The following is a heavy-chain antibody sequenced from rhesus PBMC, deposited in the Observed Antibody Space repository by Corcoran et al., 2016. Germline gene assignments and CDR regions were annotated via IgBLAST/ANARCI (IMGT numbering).Heavy chain of an antibody. J-gene: IGHJ5-1*01. CDR1: GFTFSSYG. CDR2: INSGRVRT. CDR3: AKDPTIFGLVRFKGFDV. V-gene: IGHV3S5*01. Sequence: EVQLVETGGGLVQPGGSLKLSCAASGFTFSSYGMSWVRQAPGKGLEWVSAINSGRVRTYYADSVKGRFTISRDNSNNTLSLQMNSLRAEDTAVYYCAKDPTIFGLVRFKGFDVWGPGVLVTVSS. D-gene: IGHD3-3*01.